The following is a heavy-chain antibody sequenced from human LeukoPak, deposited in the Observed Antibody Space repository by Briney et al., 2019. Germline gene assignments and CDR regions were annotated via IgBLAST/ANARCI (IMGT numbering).Heavy chain of an antibody. CDR1: GGSFSGYY. CDR3: ARSPSIAARLLYYYMDV. CDR2: INHSGST. J-gene: IGHJ6*03. V-gene: IGHV4-34*01. Sequence: PSETLSLTCAVYGGSFSGYYWGWIRQPPGKGLEWIGEINHSGSTNYNPSLKSRVTISVDTSKNQFSLKLSSVTAADTAVYYCARSPSIAARLLYYYMDVWGKGTTVTVSS. D-gene: IGHD6-6*01.